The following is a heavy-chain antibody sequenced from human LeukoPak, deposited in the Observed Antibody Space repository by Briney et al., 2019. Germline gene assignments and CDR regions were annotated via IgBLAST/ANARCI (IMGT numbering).Heavy chain of an antibody. CDR2: IYTSGST. CDR1: GGSISSYY. J-gene: IGHJ6*03. CDR3: ARDLKDYYDSSGYYTYYMDV. D-gene: IGHD3-22*01. V-gene: IGHV4-4*07. Sequence: PSETLSLTCTVSGGSISSYYWSWIRQPAGKGLEWIGRIYTSGSTNYNPSLKSRVTMSVDTSKNQFSLKLSSLPAADTPVYSFARDLKDYYDSSGYYTYYMDVWGKGTTVTVSS.